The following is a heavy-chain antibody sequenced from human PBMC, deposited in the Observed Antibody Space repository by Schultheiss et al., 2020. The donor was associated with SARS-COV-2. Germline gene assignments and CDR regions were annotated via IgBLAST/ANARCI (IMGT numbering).Heavy chain of an antibody. CDR1: GFTFGSYA. CDR3: ARDWSGSFDY. J-gene: IGHJ4*02. D-gene: IGHD1-26*01. Sequence: GGSLRLSCAASGFTFGSYALHWVRQAPGKGLEWVAVISDDEYFKYYADSLKGRFTISRDNSKNTLYLQMNSLRAEDTAVYYCARDWSGSFDYWGQGTLVTVSS. CDR2: ISDDEYFK. V-gene: IGHV3-30*04.